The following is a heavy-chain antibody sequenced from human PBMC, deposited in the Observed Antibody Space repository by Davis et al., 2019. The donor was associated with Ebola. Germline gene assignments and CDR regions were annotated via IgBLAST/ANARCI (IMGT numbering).Heavy chain of an antibody. V-gene: IGHV1-2*02. CDR2: INPNSGGT. CDR1: GYTFTGYY. D-gene: IGHD2-15*01. Sequence: ASVQVSCKASGYTFTGYYMHWVRQAPGQGLVWMGWINPNSGGTNYAQKFQGRVTMTRDTSISTAYMELSRLRSDDTAVYYCARPHALCRSGGSCYYYWGQGTLVTVSS. CDR3: ARPHALCRSGGSCYYY. J-gene: IGHJ4*02.